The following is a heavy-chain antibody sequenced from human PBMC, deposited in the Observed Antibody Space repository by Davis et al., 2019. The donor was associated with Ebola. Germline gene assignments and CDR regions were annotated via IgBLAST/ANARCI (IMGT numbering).Heavy chain of an antibody. CDR2: ISGSGGST. CDR3: AKDKVFGVVTYDAFDI. CDR1: GFTFSSYA. Sequence: PGGSLRLSCAASGFTFSSYAMSWVRQAPGKGLEWVSAISGSGGSTYYADSVKGRFTISRDNSKNTLYLQMNSLRAEDTAVYYCAKDKVFGVVTYDAFDIWGQGTMVTVSS. J-gene: IGHJ3*02. D-gene: IGHD3-3*01. V-gene: IGHV3-23*01.